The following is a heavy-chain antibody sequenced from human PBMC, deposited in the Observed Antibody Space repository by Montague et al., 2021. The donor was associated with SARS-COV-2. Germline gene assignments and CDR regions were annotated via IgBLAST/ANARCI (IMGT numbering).Heavy chain of an antibody. CDR3: ARGPHSSSWHYYYYYGMDV. D-gene: IGHD6-13*01. Sequence: SETLSLTCAVYGGSFSGYYWSWIRQPPGKGLEWIGEINHSGSTNYNPSLKSRVTISVDTSKNQFSLKLSFVTAADTAVYYCARGPHSSSWHYYYYYGMDVWGQGTTVTVSS. V-gene: IGHV4-34*01. CDR2: INHSGST. CDR1: GGSFSGYY. J-gene: IGHJ6*02.